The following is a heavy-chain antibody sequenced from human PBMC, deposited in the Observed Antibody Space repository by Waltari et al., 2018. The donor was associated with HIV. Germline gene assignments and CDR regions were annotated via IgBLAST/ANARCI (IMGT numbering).Heavy chain of an antibody. V-gene: IGHV1-8*01. CDR1: GYTFTSYD. CDR3: ARRYIVVVPAAINYGMDV. D-gene: IGHD2-2*01. CDR2: MNPNSGNT. Sequence: QVQLVQSGAEVKKPGASVKVSCKASGYTFTSYDINWVRQATGQGLEWMGWMNPNSGNTGYAQKFQGRVTITRNTSISTAYMELSSLRSEDTAVYYCARRYIVVVPAAINYGMDVWGQGTTVTVSS. J-gene: IGHJ6*02.